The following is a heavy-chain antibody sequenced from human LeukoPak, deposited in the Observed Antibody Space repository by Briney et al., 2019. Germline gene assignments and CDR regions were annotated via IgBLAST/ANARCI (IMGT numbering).Heavy chain of an antibody. J-gene: IGHJ5*02. CDR3: ASGSSGYDP. D-gene: IGHD5-12*01. CDR1: GGSISNYY. V-gene: IGHV4-4*07. CDR2: VYSSGTT. Sequence: PSETLSLTCTVSGGSISNYYWSWIRQPAGKGLEWIGRVYSSGTTIYNPSLKSRVTMSVDTSRNQFSLKLSSVTAADTAVYFCASGSSGYDPWGQGTLVTVSS.